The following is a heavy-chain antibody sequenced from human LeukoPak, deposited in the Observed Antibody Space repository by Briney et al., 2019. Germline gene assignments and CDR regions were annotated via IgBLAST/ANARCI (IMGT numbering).Heavy chain of an antibody. Sequence: SETLSLTCTVSGGSISSGDYYWSWIRQPPGKGLEWIGEINHSGSTNYNPSLKSRVTISVDTSKNQFSLKLSSVTAADTAVYYCARGLQLSYWGQGTLVTVSS. V-gene: IGHV4-39*07. CDR2: INHSGST. J-gene: IGHJ4*02. CDR1: GGSISSGDYY. CDR3: ARGLQLSY. D-gene: IGHD5-24*01.